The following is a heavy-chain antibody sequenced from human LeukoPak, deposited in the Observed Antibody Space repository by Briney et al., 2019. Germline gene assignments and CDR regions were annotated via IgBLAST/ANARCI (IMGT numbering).Heavy chain of an antibody. CDR3: ARGTFYDILTGYYTTSYYYYMDV. Sequence: ASVKVSCTASGYTFTSYGISWVRQAPGQGLEWMGWISAYSGDTSYAEKLQSGVTMTTDTSTSTAYLELRSLRSDDTPVYYCARGTFYDILTGYYTTSYYYYMDVWGKGTTVTVSS. J-gene: IGHJ6*03. D-gene: IGHD3-9*01. CDR2: ISAYSGDT. V-gene: IGHV1-18*01. CDR1: GYTFTSYG.